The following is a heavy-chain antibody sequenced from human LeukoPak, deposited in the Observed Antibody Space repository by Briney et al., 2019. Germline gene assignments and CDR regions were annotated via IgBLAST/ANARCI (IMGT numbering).Heavy chain of an antibody. CDR3: ARGADYYGSGSQRFFDY. J-gene: IGHJ4*02. D-gene: IGHD3-10*01. Sequence: PSETLSLTCAVHGGSFSGYYWSWIRQPPGKGLEWIGEINHSGSTNYNPSLKSRVTISVDTSKNQFSLKLSSVTAADTAVYYCARGADYYGSGSQRFFDYWGQGTLVTVSS. CDR1: GGSFSGYY. CDR2: INHSGST. V-gene: IGHV4-34*01.